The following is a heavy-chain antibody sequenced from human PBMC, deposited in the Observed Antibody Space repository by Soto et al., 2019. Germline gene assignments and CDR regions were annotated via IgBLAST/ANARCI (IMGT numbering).Heavy chain of an antibody. V-gene: IGHV4-30-4*01. J-gene: IGHJ6*02. CDR2: IYYSGST. Sequence: SETLSLTCTVSGGSISSGDYYWSWIRQPPGKGLEWIGYIYYSGSTYYNPSLKSRVTISVDTSKNQFSLKLSSVTAADTAVYYCAREHLGFGEVDYYGMDDWGQGTTVTVSS. D-gene: IGHD3-10*01. CDR3: AREHLGFGEVDYYGMDD. CDR1: GGSISSGDYY.